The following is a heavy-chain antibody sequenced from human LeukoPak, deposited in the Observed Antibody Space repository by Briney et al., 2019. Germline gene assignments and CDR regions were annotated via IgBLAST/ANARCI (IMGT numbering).Heavy chain of an antibody. D-gene: IGHD3-22*01. Sequence: ASVKVSCKVSGYTLTELSMHWVRQAPGKGLEWMGGFDPEDGETIYAQKFQGRVTITADKSTSTAYMELSSLRSEDTAVYYCARVHYYDSSGTFDYWGQGTLVTVSS. V-gene: IGHV1-24*01. CDR1: GYTLTELS. CDR3: ARVHYYDSSGTFDY. J-gene: IGHJ4*02. CDR2: FDPEDGET.